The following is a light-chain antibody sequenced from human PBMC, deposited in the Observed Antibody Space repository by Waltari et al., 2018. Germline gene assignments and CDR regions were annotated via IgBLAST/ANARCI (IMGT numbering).Light chain of an antibody. CDR3: CSYAGLGIYV. CDR1: RSEVGNYNL. J-gene: IGLJ1*01. V-gene: IGLV2-23*02. CDR2: EVT. Sequence: QSGLTQPASVSGSPGQSITISCTGTRSEVGNYNLVSWCQQYPGKAPKLMGYEVTKRTAGVSDRFSGSKSGNTAALTIYGLQSDDEADYYCCSYAGLGIYVFGTGTKVTVL.